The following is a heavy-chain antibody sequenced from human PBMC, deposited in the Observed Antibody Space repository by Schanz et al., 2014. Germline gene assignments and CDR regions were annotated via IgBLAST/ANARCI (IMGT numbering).Heavy chain of an antibody. CDR2: IIPILDKT. V-gene: IGHV1-69*09. Sequence: QVQLVQSGAEVKKPGVSVKVSCKASGYTFTTYYIHWVRQAPGQGLEWMGRIIPILDKTNYAQKFQGRVTMTADKSTSTVYMEVSGLRSEDTAVYYCAKVDRTRYYAMDVWGQGTMVTDSS. D-gene: IGHD3-9*01. CDR1: GYTFTTYY. J-gene: IGHJ6*02. CDR3: AKVDRTRYYAMDV.